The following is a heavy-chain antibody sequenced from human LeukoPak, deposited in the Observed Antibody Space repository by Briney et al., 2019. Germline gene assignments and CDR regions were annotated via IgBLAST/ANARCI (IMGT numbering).Heavy chain of an antibody. V-gene: IGHV1-69*13. CDR1: GYTFTGYY. CDR3: ARRRLIAARLSDAFDI. D-gene: IGHD6-6*01. J-gene: IGHJ3*02. Sequence: SVKVSCKASGYTFTGYYMHWVRQAPGQGLEWMGGIIPIFGTANYAQKFQGRVTITADESTSTAYMELSSLRSEDTAVYYCARRRLIAARLSDAFDIWGQGTMVTVSS. CDR2: IIPIFGTA.